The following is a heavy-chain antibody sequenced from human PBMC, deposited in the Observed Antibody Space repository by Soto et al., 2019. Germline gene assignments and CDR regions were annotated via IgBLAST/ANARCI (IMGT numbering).Heavy chain of an antibody. CDR1: GDSISSDKW. Sequence: QVQLQESGPGLVKPSGTLSLTCAVSGDSISSDKWWSWFRQPAGKGLEWSGEIHHSGRTHYNPSLKSRVTILVEKSKNQVTLELTSMAAADTVVYFCARGGDWQFDYWGHGTLVTVSS. V-gene: IGHV4-4*02. CDR2: IHHSGRT. J-gene: IGHJ4*01. D-gene: IGHD2-21*02. CDR3: ARGGDWQFDY.